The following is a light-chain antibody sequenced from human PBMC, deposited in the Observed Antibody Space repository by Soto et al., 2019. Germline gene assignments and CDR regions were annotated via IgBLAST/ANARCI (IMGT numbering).Light chain of an antibody. CDR3: QHYNSDPWT. Sequence: DIEMTQSPSTLSASVGDRVTITCRASQTIRRWLAWYQQRPGKAPKVLIYDASTLESGVPARFSGSGSETEFPLTSSSLQPEDSATYYCQHYNSDPWTFGQGTKVEIK. J-gene: IGKJ1*01. CDR2: DAS. V-gene: IGKV1-5*01. CDR1: QTIRRW.